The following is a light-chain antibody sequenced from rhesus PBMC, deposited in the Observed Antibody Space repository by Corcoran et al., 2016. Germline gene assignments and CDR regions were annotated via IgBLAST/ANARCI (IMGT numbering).Light chain of an antibody. CDR3: QQHDNTPYS. J-gene: IGKJ2*01. Sequence: DIQMTQSPSSLSASAGDRVTITCRASQGISNWLAWYQQKPGKAPKLLILRSYKLETGVPSRFSGGGSGTDFTLTISSLQPEDIATYYCQQHDNTPYSFGQGTKVEIK. CDR2: RSY. CDR1: QGISNW. V-gene: IGKV1-69*01.